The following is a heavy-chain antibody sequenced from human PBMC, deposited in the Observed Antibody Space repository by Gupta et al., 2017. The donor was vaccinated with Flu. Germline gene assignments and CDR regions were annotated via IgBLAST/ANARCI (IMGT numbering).Heavy chain of an antibody. CDR2: IYYSGST. Sequence: QVQLQESGPGLVKPSGTLSLTCTVSGGSISSYYWSWIRQPPGKGLEWIGYIYYSGSTNYNPYLKSRVTISVDTSKNQFSLKLSSVTAADTAVYYCARVEAAAVFGLDPWGQGTLVTVSS. V-gene: IGHV4-59*01. D-gene: IGHD6-13*01. J-gene: IGHJ5*02. CDR3: ARVEAAAVFGLDP. CDR1: GGSISSYY.